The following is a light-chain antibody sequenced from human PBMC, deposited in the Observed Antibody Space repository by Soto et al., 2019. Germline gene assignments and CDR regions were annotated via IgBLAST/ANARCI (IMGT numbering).Light chain of an antibody. CDR1: QSVSRSY. V-gene: IGKV3D-20*02. CDR2: GAS. J-gene: IGKJ5*01. Sequence: EIVLTQSPGTVSLSPGERATLSCRASQSVSRSYLAWYQLKPGQAPRLLIYGASNRATGIPDRFSGSGSGTDFTLTISSLEPEDFAVYYCQQRSNWRFGQGTRLEIK. CDR3: QQRSNWR.